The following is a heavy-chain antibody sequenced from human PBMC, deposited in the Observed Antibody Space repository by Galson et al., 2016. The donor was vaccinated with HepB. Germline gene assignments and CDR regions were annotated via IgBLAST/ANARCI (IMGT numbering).Heavy chain of an antibody. CDR2: ISAYNGNT. CDR1: GYTFSSYE. D-gene: IGHD2-8*01. J-gene: IGHJ3*01. Sequence: SVKVSCKASGYTFSSYEISWVRQAPGQGLEWMGWISAYNGNTNYPQKLQGRVTMTTDASTSTAYMELRSLTSDDTAVYYCARVYPGVTLDFWGQGTMVTVSS. V-gene: IGHV1-18*01. CDR3: ARVYPGVTLDF.